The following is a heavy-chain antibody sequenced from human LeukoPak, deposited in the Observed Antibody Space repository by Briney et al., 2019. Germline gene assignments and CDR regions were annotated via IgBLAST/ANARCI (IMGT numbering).Heavy chain of an antibody. CDR3: ARVAASYYYDSSGYQYY. Sequence: ASVKVSCKAFGYTFTGYYMHWVRQAPGQGLEWMGWINPNSGGTNYAQKFQGRVTMTRDTSVSTAYMELSRLRSDDTAVYYCARVAASYYYDSSGYQYYWGQGTLVTVSS. CDR2: INPNSGGT. J-gene: IGHJ4*02. CDR1: GYTFTGYY. D-gene: IGHD3-22*01. V-gene: IGHV1-2*02.